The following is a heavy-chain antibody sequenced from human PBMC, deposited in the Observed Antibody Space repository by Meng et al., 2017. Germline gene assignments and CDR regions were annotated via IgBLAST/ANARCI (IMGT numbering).Heavy chain of an antibody. V-gene: IGHV1-46*01. CDR1: GYTFTGYY. CDR2: INPSGGST. Sequence: ASVKVSCKASGYTFTGYYMHWVRQAPGQGLEWMGIINPSGGSTSYAQKFQGRVTMTRDTSTSTVYMELSSLRSEDTAVYYCARASDSSGYYVALGYWGQGTLVTVSS. CDR3: ARASDSSGYYVALGY. J-gene: IGHJ4*02. D-gene: IGHD3-22*01.